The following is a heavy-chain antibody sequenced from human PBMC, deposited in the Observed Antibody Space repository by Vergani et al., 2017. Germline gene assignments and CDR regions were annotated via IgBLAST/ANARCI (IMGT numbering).Heavy chain of an antibody. V-gene: IGHV1-46*01. CDR1: GYNFTSYY. Sequence: QVQLVQSGAEVKKPGASVKVSCKASGYNFTSYYMHGVRQAPGQGLEWMGIINPSGGRTSYEQKFQGRVTMTRDTTTSTVYMELSSLRSEDTAVYYCARGDYVWGSYRYCNYWGQGTLVTVSS. CDR2: INPSGGRT. D-gene: IGHD3-16*02. J-gene: IGHJ4*02. CDR3: ARGDYVWGSYRYCNY.